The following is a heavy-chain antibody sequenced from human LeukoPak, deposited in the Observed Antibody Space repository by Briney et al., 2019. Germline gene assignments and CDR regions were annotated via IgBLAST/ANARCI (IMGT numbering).Heavy chain of an antibody. J-gene: IGHJ3*02. D-gene: IGHD3-3*01. Sequence: SETLSLTCAVYGGSFSGYYWSWIRQPPGKGLEWIGETNHSGSTNYNPSLKSRVTISVDTSKNQFSLKLSSVTAADTAVYYCARGGYDFWSGTTNDAFDIWGQGTMVTVSS. CDR1: GGSFSGYY. CDR3: ARGGYDFWSGTTNDAFDI. V-gene: IGHV4-34*01. CDR2: TNHSGST.